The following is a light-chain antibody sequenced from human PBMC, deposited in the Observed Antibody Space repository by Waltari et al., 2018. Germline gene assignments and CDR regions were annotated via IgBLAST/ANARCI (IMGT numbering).Light chain of an antibody. Sequence: QSVLTQPPSVSGAPGQRVTIACTGSSSHIGAGYDVHWYQHLPGTARKLHNYDNYKRPSRAPDRFSGYKSGTSAALAITGIQADAETDYYRQSYDSSLGGFYVFGSGTKGTVL. CDR2: DNY. CDR3: QSYDSSLGGFYV. V-gene: IGLV1-40*01. CDR1: SSHIGAGYD. J-gene: IGLJ1*01.